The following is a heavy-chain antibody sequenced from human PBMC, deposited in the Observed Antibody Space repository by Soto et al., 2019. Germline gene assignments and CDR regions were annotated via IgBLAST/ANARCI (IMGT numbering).Heavy chain of an antibody. CDR3: ARAISSEDGMDV. CDR2: IIPIFGTA. V-gene: IGHV1-69*13. CDR1: GGTFSSYA. J-gene: IGHJ6*02. Sequence: SVKVSCKASGGTFSSYAISWVRQAPGQGLEWMGGIIPIFGTANYAQKFQGRVTITADESTSTAYMELSSLRSEDTAVYYCARAISSEDGMDVWGQGTTVTVSS.